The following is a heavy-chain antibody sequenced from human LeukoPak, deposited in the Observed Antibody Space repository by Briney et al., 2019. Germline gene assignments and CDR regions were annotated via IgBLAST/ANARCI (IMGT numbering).Heavy chain of an antibody. D-gene: IGHD1-14*01. J-gene: IGHJ5*02. CDR1: GFTFSSYE. Sequence: GGSLRLSCAASGFTFSSYEMNWVRQAPGKGLEWVSYISSSGSTIYYADSVKGRFTISRDNAKSSLYLQMNSLRAEDTAVYYCARERRYSTFDPWGQGTLVTVSS. CDR3: ARERRYSTFDP. CDR2: ISSSGSTI. V-gene: IGHV3-48*03.